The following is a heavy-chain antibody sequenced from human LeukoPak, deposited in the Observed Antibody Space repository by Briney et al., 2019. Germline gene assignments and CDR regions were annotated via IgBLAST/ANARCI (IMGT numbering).Heavy chain of an antibody. V-gene: IGHV4-61*01. J-gene: IGHJ4*02. CDR3: ASGESYYVLDY. CDR1: GGSVTSGRYY. Sequence: SETLSLTCTVSGGSVTSGRYYWSWLRQPPGKGLEWIGYILNSGSTNYNPSLKSRLTISLDTSKKQFALNLASVTAADTAVYYCASGESYYVLDYWGQGTLVTVSS. CDR2: ILNSGST. D-gene: IGHD1-26*01.